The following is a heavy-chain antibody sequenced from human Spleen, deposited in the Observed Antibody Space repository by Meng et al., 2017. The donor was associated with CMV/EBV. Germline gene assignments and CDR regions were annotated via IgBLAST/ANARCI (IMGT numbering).Heavy chain of an antibody. CDR3: AKDHVAVTGIGPLFDS. J-gene: IGHJ4*02. D-gene: IGHD6-19*01. CDR1: GFTLSSYA. V-gene: IGHV3-23*01. Sequence: GESLKISCAASGFTLSSYAMCWVRQAPGKGLEWVSIISVSGGRTHYAASVKGRFSISRDISKDTLFLDMNSLRAEDTAVYYCAKDHVAVTGIGPLFDSWGQGVLVTVSS. CDR2: ISVSGGRT.